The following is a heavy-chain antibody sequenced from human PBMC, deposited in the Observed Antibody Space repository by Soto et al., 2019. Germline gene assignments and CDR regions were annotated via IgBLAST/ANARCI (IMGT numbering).Heavy chain of an antibody. CDR2: IIPIFGTA. CDR1: GGTFSSYA. CDR3: AREQLTTYYDFWSGYYSYGMDV. D-gene: IGHD3-3*01. V-gene: IGHV1-69*13. J-gene: IGHJ6*02. Sequence: VKVSCKASGGTFSSYAISWVRQAPGQGLEWMGGIIPIFGTANYAQKFQGRVTITADESTSTAYMELSSLRSEDTAVYYCAREQLTTYYDFWSGYYSYGMDVWGQGTTVTVSS.